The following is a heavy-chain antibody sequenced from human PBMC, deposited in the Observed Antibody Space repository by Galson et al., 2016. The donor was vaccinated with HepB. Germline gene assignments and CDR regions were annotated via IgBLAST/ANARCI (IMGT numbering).Heavy chain of an antibody. CDR2: ISKSSNYK. CDR3: AGAVDGGWYYFES. Sequence: SLRLSCAASGITFSTYSMHWVRQAPGKGLEWVSSISKSSNYKYYAASVRGRFTISRDNANNSLFLQMTSLRAEDTAVYYCAGAVDGGWYYFESWGQGTLVTVSS. D-gene: IGHD6-19*01. V-gene: IGHV3-21*06. J-gene: IGHJ4*02. CDR1: GITFSTYS.